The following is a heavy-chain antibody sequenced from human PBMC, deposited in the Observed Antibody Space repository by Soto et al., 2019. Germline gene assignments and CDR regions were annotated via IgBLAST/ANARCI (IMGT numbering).Heavy chain of an antibody. J-gene: IGHJ6*02. CDR1: GFTFSSYA. V-gene: IGHV3-30-3*02. CDR3: AKQSRGYYDFWSRPMDV. Sequence: GGSLRLGCAASGFTFSSYAMHWVRQAPGKGLEWVAVISYDGSNKYYADSVKGRFTISRDNSKNTLYLQMNSLRAEDTAVYYCAKQSRGYYDFWSRPMDVWGQGTTDTVSS. D-gene: IGHD3-3*01. CDR2: ISYDGSNK.